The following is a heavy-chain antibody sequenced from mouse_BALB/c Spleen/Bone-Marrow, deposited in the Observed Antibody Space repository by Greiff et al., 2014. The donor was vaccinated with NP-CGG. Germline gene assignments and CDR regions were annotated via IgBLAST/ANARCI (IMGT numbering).Heavy chain of an antibody. CDR1: GYTFTDNW. D-gene: IGHD2-4*01. Sequence: VQLQQSGAELGMPGASVKMSCKASGYTFTDNWIYWVKQRPGQGLEWIGAIDTSDSYTNYNQKFTGKASLTVDASSSTAYVQVSSLTSDDSAVYYCARGGHDFSLDYWGQGTSVTVSS. CDR2: IDTSDSYT. CDR3: ARGGHDFSLDY. V-gene: IGHV1-69*01. J-gene: IGHJ4*01.